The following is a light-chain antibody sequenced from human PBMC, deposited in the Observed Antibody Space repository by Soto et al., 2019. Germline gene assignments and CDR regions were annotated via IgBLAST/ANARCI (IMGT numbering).Light chain of an antibody. CDR1: SSNIGAGYE. CDR2: ENN. Sequence: QSVLTQPPSVSEAPGQRVTISCTGSSSNIGAGYEAHWYQQVPGTAPKLLIYENNNRPSGVPDRFSGSKSGTSASLAITGLKAEDEAEYYCQSYESSLSGYVFGTGTKLTVL. J-gene: IGLJ1*01. V-gene: IGLV1-40*01. CDR3: QSYESSLSGYV.